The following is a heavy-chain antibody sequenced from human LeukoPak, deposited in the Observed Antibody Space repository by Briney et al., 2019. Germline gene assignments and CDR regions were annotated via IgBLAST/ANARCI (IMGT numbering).Heavy chain of an antibody. J-gene: IGHJ4*02. CDR3: ARVNFYYYDSSGYYDY. CDR1: GFTFSSYA. CDR2: ISYDGSNK. Sequence: GRSLRLSCAASGFTFSSYAMHWVRQAPGKGLEWVAVISYDGSNKYYADSVEGRFTISRDNSKNTLYLQMNSLRAEDTAVYYCARVNFYYYDSSGYYDYWGQGTLVTVSS. V-gene: IGHV3-30-3*01. D-gene: IGHD3-22*01.